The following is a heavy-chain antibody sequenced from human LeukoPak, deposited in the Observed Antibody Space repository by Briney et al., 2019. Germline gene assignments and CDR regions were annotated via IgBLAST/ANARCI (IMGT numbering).Heavy chain of an antibody. CDR1: GGSLSGYY. CDR3: ARGTVVVVPAAIRRRYNWFDP. Sequence: PSETLSLTCAVYGGSLSGYYWSWIRQPPGKGLEWIGEINHSGSTNYNPSLKSRVTISVDTSKNQFSLKLSSVTAADTAVYYCARGTVVVVPAAIRRRYNWFDPWGQGTLVTVSS. D-gene: IGHD2-2*02. J-gene: IGHJ5*02. CDR2: INHSGST. V-gene: IGHV4-34*01.